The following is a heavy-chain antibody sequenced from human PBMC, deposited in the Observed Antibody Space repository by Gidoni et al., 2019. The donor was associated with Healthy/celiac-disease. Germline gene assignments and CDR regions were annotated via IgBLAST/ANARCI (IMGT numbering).Heavy chain of an antibody. Sequence: QVKRVQSGAEVKKPGASVKFSCKASGYTFTSYDINWVRQATGQGLEWMGGMNPNSGNTGYAQKFQGRVTMTRNTSISTAYMELSSLRSEDTAVYYCARGLRDYSNGYWFDPWGQGTLVTVSS. J-gene: IGHJ5*02. CDR3: ARGLRDYSNGYWFDP. V-gene: IGHV1-8*01. CDR1: GYTFTSYD. CDR2: MNPNSGNT. D-gene: IGHD4-4*01.